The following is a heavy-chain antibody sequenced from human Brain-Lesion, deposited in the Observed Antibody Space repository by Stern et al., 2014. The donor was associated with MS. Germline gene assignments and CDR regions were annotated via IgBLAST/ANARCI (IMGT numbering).Heavy chain of an antibody. CDR2: IYYRGST. J-gene: IGHJ4*02. D-gene: IGHD3-10*01. CDR1: GGSISSSSYY. V-gene: IGHV4-39*01. Sequence: VQLVESGPGLVKPSETLSLTCTVSGGSISSSSYYWGWIRQPPGKGLEWIGSIYYRGSTYYNPSLKSRVTISMDTSKHQFSLTLSSVTAADTAVYFCAKLWLGELPESPFDYWGQGTLVTVSS. CDR3: AKLWLGELPESPFDY.